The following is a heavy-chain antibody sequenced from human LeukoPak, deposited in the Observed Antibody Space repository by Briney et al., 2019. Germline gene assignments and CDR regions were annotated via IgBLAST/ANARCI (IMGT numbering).Heavy chain of an antibody. CDR1: GGSISSSSHY. J-gene: IGHJ3*02. Sequence: PSETLSLTCTVSGGSISSSSHYWGWIRQPPGKGLEWIGSIYYSGSTYYNASLKSRVTISVDTSKNQFSLKLSSVTAADTAVYYCARLRSTSHDALDIWGQGTMVTVSS. V-gene: IGHV4-39*01. D-gene: IGHD2-2*01. CDR2: IYYSGST. CDR3: ARLRSTSHDALDI.